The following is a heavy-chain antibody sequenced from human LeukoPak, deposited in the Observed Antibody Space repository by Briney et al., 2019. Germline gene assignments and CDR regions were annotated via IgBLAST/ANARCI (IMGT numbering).Heavy chain of an antibody. CDR2: IYSGGST. CDR1: GFTVSSNY. Sequence: PGGSLRLSCAVSGFTVSSNYMSWVRQAPGKGLEWVSVIYSGGSTYYADSVKGRFTISRDNSKNTLYLQMNSLRAEDTAVYYCARWWLYPDAFDIWGQGTMVTVSS. J-gene: IGHJ3*02. D-gene: IGHD3-16*02. V-gene: IGHV3-66*01. CDR3: ARWWLYPDAFDI.